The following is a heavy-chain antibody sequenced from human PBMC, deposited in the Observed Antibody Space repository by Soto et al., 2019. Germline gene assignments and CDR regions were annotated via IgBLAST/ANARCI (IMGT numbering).Heavy chain of an antibody. D-gene: IGHD2-2*01. CDR2: ISAYNGNT. Sequence: QVQLVQSGAEVKKPGASVKVSCKASGYTFTSYGISWVRQAPGQGLEWMGWISAYNGNTTYEQKLQGRATMTTDTPTSTAYLELGTQRSEATAVHCRGIRHTPSLNRGKGTLVTASS. CDR3: GIRHTPSLN. V-gene: IGHV1-18*01. J-gene: IGHJ4*01. CDR1: GYTFTSYG.